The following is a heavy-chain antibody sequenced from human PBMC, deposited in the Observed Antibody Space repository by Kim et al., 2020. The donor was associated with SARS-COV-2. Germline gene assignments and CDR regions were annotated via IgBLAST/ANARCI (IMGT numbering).Heavy chain of an antibody. Sequence: GGSLRLSCAASGFTFSSYAMHWVRQAPGKGLEWVAVISYDGSNKYYADSVKGRFTISRDNSKNTLYLQMNSLRAEDTAVYYCARQFYYDFWSGYSLDAFDIWGQGTMVTVSS. CDR2: ISYDGSNK. CDR1: GFTFSSYA. CDR3: ARQFYYDFWSGYSLDAFDI. D-gene: IGHD3-3*01. J-gene: IGHJ3*02. V-gene: IGHV3-30-3*01.